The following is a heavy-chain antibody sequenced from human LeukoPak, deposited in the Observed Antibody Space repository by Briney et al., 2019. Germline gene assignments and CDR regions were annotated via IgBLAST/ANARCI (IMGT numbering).Heavy chain of an antibody. CDR1: GFTFSDYS. D-gene: IGHD3-16*01. J-gene: IGHJ4*02. Sequence: GGSLRLSCAASGFTFSDYSMTWIRQAPGKGLEWVSYISSSSGYTNYADSVKGRFTISRDNAKNSPYLQMNSLRAEDTAVYYCARGGGNPDFWGQGTLVTVSS. CDR2: ISSSSGYT. V-gene: IGHV3-11*03. CDR3: ARGGGNPDF.